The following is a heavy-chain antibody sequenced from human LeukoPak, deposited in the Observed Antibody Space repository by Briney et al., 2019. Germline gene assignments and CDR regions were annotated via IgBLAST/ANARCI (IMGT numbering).Heavy chain of an antibody. J-gene: IGHJ1*01. CDR1: GYTFTSYG. V-gene: IGHV1-2*06. D-gene: IGHD1-26*01. CDR3: ARVVGASEYFQH. Sequence: ASVKVSCKASGYTFTSYGISWVRQAPGQGLEWMGRINPNSGGTNYAQKFQGRVTMTRDTSISTAYMELSRLRSDDTAVYYCARVVGASEYFQHWGQGTLVTVSS. CDR2: INPNSGGT.